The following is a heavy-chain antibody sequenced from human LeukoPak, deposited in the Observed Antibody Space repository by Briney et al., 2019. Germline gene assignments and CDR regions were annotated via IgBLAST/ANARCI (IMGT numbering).Heavy chain of an antibody. CDR1: GGSISSSSYY. CDR3: ARDRVRQQLVGRKYYYYYMDV. Sequence: SETLSLTCTVSGGSISSSSYYWGWIRQPPGKGLEWIGSIYYSGSTYYNPSLKSRVAISVNTSKNQFSLKLTSVTAADTAVYYCARDRVRQQLVGRKYYYYYMDVWSKGTTVTISS. J-gene: IGHJ6*03. V-gene: IGHV4-39*07. D-gene: IGHD6-13*01. CDR2: IYYSGST.